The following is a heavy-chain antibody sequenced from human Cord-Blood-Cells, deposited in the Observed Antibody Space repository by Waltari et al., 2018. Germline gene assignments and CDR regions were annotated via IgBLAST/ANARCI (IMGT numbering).Heavy chain of an antibody. V-gene: IGHV1-2*04. CDR3: ARDGPKGGFTTVTTGMDV. D-gene: IGHD4-17*01. CDR1: GSTFTGYY. Sequence: QVQLVQSGAEVQKPGASVKVSCKASGSTFTGYYMPWVRPAPGQGLEWMGWINPNSGGTNYAQKFQGWVTMTRDTSISTAYMELSRLRSDDTAVYYCARDGPKGGFTTVTTGMDVWGQGTTVTVSS. J-gene: IGHJ6*02. CDR2: INPNSGGT.